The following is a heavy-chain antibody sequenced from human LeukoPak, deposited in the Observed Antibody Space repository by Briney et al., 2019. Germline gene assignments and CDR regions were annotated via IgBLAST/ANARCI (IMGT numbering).Heavy chain of an antibody. J-gene: IGHJ4*02. D-gene: IGHD6-13*01. CDR1: GGSFSGYY. Sequence: PSETLSLTCAVYGGSFSGYYWSWIRQPPGKGLEWIGEINHSGSTNYNPSLKSRVTISVDTSKNQFSLKLSSVTAADTAVYYCASGGYRVNLFGYWGQGTLVTVSS. CDR3: ASGGYRVNLFGY. CDR2: INHSGST. V-gene: IGHV4-34*01.